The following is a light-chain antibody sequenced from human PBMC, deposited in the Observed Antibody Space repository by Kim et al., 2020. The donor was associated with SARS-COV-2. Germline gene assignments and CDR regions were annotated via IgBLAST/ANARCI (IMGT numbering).Light chain of an antibody. CDR3: QQSNSFPRT. CDR1: QGISSW. Sequence: GDRVTITCRASQGISSWLAWYQQKPGKAPKLLIYSASSLESGVPSRFSGSGSGTHFTLTISNLQPEDFATYYCQQSNSFPRTFGPGTKVDIK. V-gene: IGKV1-12*01. CDR2: SAS. J-gene: IGKJ3*01.